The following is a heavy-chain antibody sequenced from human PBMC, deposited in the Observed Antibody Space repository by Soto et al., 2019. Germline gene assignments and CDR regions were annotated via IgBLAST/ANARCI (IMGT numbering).Heavy chain of an antibody. CDR2: IYYSGST. CDR1: GGSISSGGYY. V-gene: IGHV4-31*03. D-gene: IGHD1-7*01. CDR3: ARSFTGTPNLDL. Sequence: SETLSLTCTVSGGSISSGGYYWSWTRQHPGKGLEWIGYIYYSGSTYYNPSLKSRVTISVDTSKNQFSLKLSSVTAADTAVYYCARSFTGTPNLDLWGQGTLVTVSS. J-gene: IGHJ5*02.